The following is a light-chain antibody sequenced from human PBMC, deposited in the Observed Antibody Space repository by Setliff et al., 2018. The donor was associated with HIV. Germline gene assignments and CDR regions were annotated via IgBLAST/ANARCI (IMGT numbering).Light chain of an antibody. V-gene: IGLV1-40*01. J-gene: IGLJ1*01. CDR1: SSNIGAGYY. CDR3: QSYDSSLSGYV. Sequence: QSVLTQPPSVSGAPGQRVTISCTGSSSNIGAGYYVHWYQQLPGTAPKLVIYGNSNRPSGVPDRFSGSKSGASASLAITGLQAEDEADYYCQSYDSSLSGYVFGTGTKVTVL. CDR2: GNS.